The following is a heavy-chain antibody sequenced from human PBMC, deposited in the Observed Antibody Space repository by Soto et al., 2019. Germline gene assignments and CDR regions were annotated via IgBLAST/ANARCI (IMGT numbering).Heavy chain of an antibody. CDR1: GGSINNYY. J-gene: IGHJ6*03. D-gene: IGHD3-3*01. CDR3: ARSTTISGVVRPDPYYMDV. Sequence: SETLSLTCTVPGGSINNYYWSWIRQPPGKGLEWIGFFSYTGSTTYNPSLKSRVTLSVDSSKNQFSLRLSSVTAADTAVYYCARSTTISGVVRPDPYYMDVWGKGTTVTVSS. CDR2: FSYTGST. V-gene: IGHV4-59*01.